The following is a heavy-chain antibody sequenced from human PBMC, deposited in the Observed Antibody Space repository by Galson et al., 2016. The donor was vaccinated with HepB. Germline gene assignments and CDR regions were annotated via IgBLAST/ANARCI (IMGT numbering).Heavy chain of an antibody. V-gene: IGHV3-23*01. CDR2: ISRSGDST. CDR3: VQGSTAPAV. D-gene: IGHD2-2*01. CDR1: GFSFSSYG. J-gene: IGHJ6*04. Sequence: SLRLSCAASGFSFSSYGMTWVRQAPGKGLEVVSSISRSGDSTDYADSAKGRFTISRDNSKNTLYLQMNSRTANDTAIYYCVQGSTAPAVWGNGTTVTVSS.